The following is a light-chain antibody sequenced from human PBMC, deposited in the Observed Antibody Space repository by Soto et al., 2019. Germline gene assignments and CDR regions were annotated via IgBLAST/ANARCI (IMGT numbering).Light chain of an antibody. V-gene: IGLV3-21*02. Sequence: SYELTQPPSVSVAPGQTARITCEGHKIGSKSVHWYQLRPGQAPVVVVYDDTDRPSGTPERFSGSNSGNTATLTITRVEAGDGADYYCQVRDSSNDYLVFGGGTQLTVL. CDR3: QVRDSSNDYLV. CDR1: KIGSKS. CDR2: DDT. J-gene: IGLJ3*02.